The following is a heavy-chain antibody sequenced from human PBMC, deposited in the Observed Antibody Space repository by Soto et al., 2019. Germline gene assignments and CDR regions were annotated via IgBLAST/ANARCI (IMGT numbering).Heavy chain of an antibody. Sequence: QVQLQQWGAGLLKPSETLSLTCCVNADSFSNYYWIWIRQPPGKGLEWIGEIDHSGNTNYSPSLKSRVTMSGDTSKNQFSLRLTSVTAADTAVYYCVGGRGRLVGFDYWGQGTLVTVSS. CDR1: ADSFSNYY. CDR2: IDHSGNT. J-gene: IGHJ4*02. D-gene: IGHD1-26*01. V-gene: IGHV4-34*01. CDR3: VGGRGRLVGFDY.